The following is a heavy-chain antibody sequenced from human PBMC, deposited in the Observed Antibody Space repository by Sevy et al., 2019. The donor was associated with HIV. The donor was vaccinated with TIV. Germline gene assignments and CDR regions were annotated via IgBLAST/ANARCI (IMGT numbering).Heavy chain of an antibody. D-gene: IGHD3-10*01. J-gene: IGHJ4*02. V-gene: IGHV3-48*01. CDR3: ARGTGSGSFLFDY. CDR1: GFTFSSYS. CDR2: INSSSSTI. Sequence: GGSLRLSCAASGFTFSSYSMSWVRQTPGKGLEWLSLINSSSSTIHHADSVKGRFTISRDNAKNSLYLQMNSLRAEDTAMYYCARGTGSGSFLFDYWGQGTLVTVSS.